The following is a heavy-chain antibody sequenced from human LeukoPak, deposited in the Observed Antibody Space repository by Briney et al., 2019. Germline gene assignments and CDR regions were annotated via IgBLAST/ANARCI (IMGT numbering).Heavy chain of an antibody. J-gene: IGHJ5*02. CDR3: ARGLVVGATKQTRFDP. D-gene: IGHD1-26*01. Sequence: SETLSLTCAVYGGSFSGYYWSWIRQPPGKGLEWIGEINHSGSTNYNPSLKSRVTIPVDTSKNQFSLKLSSVTAADTAVYYCARGLVVGATKQTRFDPWGQGTLVTVSS. CDR2: INHSGST. CDR1: GGSFSGYY. V-gene: IGHV4-34*01.